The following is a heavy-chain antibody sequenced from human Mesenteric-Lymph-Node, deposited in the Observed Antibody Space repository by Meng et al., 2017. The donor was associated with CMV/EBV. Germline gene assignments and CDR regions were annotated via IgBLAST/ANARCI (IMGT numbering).Heavy chain of an antibody. CDR3: ATSQYNYGSEL. J-gene: IGHJ4*02. D-gene: IGHD3-10*01. Sequence: CTVSGASVNNGLFLWSWIRQPPGRGLEYIGYLYYTGTTYYSPSLESRVTISLDKSKNQFSLKLDSVTAADTAVYFCATSQYNYGSELWGQGTLVTVSS. CDR1: GASVNNGLFL. CDR2: LYYTGTT. V-gene: IGHV4-61*01.